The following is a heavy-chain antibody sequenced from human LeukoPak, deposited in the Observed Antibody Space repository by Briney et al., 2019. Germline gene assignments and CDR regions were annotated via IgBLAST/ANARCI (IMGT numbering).Heavy chain of an antibody. CDR3: ARSTYYYGSGSSYYYMDV. V-gene: IGHV4-59*08. CDR1: GSSIRSFY. D-gene: IGHD3-10*01. CDR2: IYSSGST. Sequence: SETLSLTCTVSGSSIRSFYWSRIRQPPGKGLEWIGYIYSSGSTNYNPSLNSRVTISVDTSKNQVSLELSSVTAADTGVYYCARSTYYYGSGSSYYYMDVWGKGSTVTVSS. J-gene: IGHJ6*03.